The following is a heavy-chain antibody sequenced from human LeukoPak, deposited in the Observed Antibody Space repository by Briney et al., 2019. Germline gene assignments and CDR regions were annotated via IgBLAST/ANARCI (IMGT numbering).Heavy chain of an antibody. D-gene: IGHD6-6*01. CDR3: ARGRGAARYFDY. J-gene: IGHJ4*02. CDR2: ISYDGSNR. V-gene: IGHV3-30*03. CDR1: GFTFSSYG. Sequence: GRSLGLSCAASGFTFSSYGMHWVRQAPGKGLEWVAVISYDGSNRYYADSVKGRFTISRDNSKNTLYLQMNSLRAEDTAVYYCARGRGAARYFDYWGQGTLVTVSS.